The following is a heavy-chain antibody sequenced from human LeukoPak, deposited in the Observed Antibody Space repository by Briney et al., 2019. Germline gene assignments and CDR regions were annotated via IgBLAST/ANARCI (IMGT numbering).Heavy chain of an antibody. J-gene: IGHJ4*02. CDR2: IYYSGST. V-gene: IGHV4-39*01. CDR1: GGSISSSSYY. Sequence: SETLCLTCTVSGGSISSSSYYWGWIRQPPGKGLEWIGSIYYSGSTYYNPSLKSRVTISVDTSKNQFSLKLSSVTAADTAVYYCARGRAVSSGYHYWGQGTLVTVSS. CDR3: ARGRAVSSGYHY. D-gene: IGHD6-19*01.